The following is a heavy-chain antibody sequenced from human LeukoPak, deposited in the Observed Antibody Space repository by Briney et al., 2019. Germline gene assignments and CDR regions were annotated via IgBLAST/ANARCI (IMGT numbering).Heavy chain of an antibody. CDR1: GYTFTSYG. J-gene: IGHJ4*02. D-gene: IGHD3-9*01. V-gene: IGHV1-18*01. CDR2: ISAYNGNT. Sequence: ASVKVSCKASGYTFTSYGISWVRQAPGQGLEWMGWISAYNGNTNYAQKLQGRATMTTDTSTSTAYMELSSLRSEDTAVYYCARGLGYYDILTGYQKGEYYFDYWGQGTLVTVSS. CDR3: ARGLGYYDILTGYQKGEYYFDY.